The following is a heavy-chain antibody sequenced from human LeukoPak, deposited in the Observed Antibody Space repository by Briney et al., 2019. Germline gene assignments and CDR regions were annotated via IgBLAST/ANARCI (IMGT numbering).Heavy chain of an antibody. CDR2: ISSTSKYI. CDR1: GFAFSDDS. V-gene: IGHV3-21*01. D-gene: IGHD5-18*01. J-gene: IGHJ4*02. CDR3: AREYTAMAYDY. Sequence: GGSLRLSCVASGFAFSDDSMNWVRQPPGKGLEWVSSISSTSKYIYCADSVKGRFTISRDNAKNSLFLQMNNLRVDDSAVYYCAREYTAMAYDYWGQGNLVTVSS.